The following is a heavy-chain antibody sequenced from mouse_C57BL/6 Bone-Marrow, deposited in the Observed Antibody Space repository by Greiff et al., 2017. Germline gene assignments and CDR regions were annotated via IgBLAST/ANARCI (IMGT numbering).Heavy chain of an antibody. CDR1: GYTFTNYW. D-gene: IGHD3-3*01. V-gene: IGHV1-63*01. CDR2: IYPGGGYT. Sequence: VQLQQSGAELVRPGTSVQMSCKASGYTFTNYWIGWAKQRPGHGLEWIGDIYPGGGYTNYNEKFKGKATLTADKSSSTAYMQFSSLTSEDSAIYYCARRGPRGSYFDVWGTGTTVTVSS. CDR3: ARRGPRGSYFDV. J-gene: IGHJ1*03.